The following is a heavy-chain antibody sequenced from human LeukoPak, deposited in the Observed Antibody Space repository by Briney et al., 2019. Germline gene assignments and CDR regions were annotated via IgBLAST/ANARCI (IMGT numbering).Heavy chain of an antibody. D-gene: IGHD2-15*01. CDR1: GDSVSSNSAA. CDR3: ARQPIVVEPATEVSGQYAFDI. CDR2: TYYRSKWYN. Sequence: SQTLSLTCAISGDSVSSNSAAWNWIRQSPSRGLEWLGRTYYRSKWYNDYAVSVKSRITINPDTSKNQFSLKLSSVTAADTAVYYCARQPIVVEPATEVSGQYAFDIWGPGTMVIVSS. J-gene: IGHJ3*02. V-gene: IGHV6-1*01.